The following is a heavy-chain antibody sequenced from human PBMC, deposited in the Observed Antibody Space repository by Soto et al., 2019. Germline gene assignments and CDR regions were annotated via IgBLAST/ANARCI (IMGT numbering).Heavy chain of an antibody. Sequence: QVQLQQWGAGPLRPLETLSLTGGVAGGSFSGYYWAWIRQSPGKGLVSIGEINDRGSINYNPSRKSRVSISVATSRNHYYLKLRSVTAADTAVYYCARESHAILTGPTCGSYFDLWGRGTLVTVSS. CDR3: ARESHAILTGPTCGSYFDL. CDR1: GGSFSGYY. CDR2: INDRGSI. V-gene: IGHV4-34*01. J-gene: IGHJ2*01. D-gene: IGHD3-9*01.